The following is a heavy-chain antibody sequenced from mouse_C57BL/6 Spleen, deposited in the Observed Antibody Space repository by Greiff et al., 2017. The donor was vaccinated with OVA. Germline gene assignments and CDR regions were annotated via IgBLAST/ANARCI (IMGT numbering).Heavy chain of an antibody. Sequence: EVQLVESGGGLVKPGGSLKLSCAASGSTFSSYAMSWVRQTPEKRLEWVATISDGGSYTYYPDNVKGRFTISRDNAKNNLYLQMSHLKSEDTAMYYCAREGSYYSNYEFAYWGQGTLVTVSA. CDR2: ISDGGSYT. V-gene: IGHV5-4*01. D-gene: IGHD2-5*01. J-gene: IGHJ3*01. CDR3: AREGSYYSNYEFAY. CDR1: GSTFSSYA.